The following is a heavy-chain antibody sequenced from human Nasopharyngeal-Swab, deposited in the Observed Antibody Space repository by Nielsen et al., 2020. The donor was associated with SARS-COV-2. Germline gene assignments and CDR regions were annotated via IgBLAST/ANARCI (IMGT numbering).Heavy chain of an antibody. J-gene: IGHJ6*03. D-gene: IGHD6-13*01. V-gene: IGHV1-69*10. CDR2: IIPILGIA. CDR1: GGTFSSYA. CDR3: ARVSYGSSWYYYYYYMDV. Sequence: SVKVSCKASGGTFSSYAISWVRQAPGQGLEWMGGIIPILGIANYAQKFQGRVTITADKSTSTAYMELGSLRSEDTAVYYCARVSYGSSWYYYYYYMDVWGKGTTVTVSS.